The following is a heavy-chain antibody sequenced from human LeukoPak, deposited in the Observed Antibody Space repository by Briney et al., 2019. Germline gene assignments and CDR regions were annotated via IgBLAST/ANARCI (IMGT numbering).Heavy chain of an antibody. V-gene: IGHV3-30-3*01. Sequence: PGGSLRLSCAASGFTFSSYAMHWVRQAPGKGLEGVAVISYDGSNKYYADSVKGRFTISRDNSKNTLYLQMNSLRAEDTAVYYCARAENLAYYFDYWGQGTLATVSS. D-gene: IGHD1-14*01. CDR2: ISYDGSNK. J-gene: IGHJ4*02. CDR1: GFTFSSYA. CDR3: ARAENLAYYFDY.